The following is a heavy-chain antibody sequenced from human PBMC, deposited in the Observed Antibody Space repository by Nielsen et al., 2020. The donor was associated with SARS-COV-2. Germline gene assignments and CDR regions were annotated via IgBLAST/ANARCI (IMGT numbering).Heavy chain of an antibody. CDR2: IDHSGIT. D-gene: IGHD5-24*01. CDR1: GGSFTDNY. J-gene: IGHJ4*02. CDR3: VRIDMATISVDY. V-gene: IGHV4-34*01. Sequence: SETLSLTCAVYGGSFTDNYWTWIRQSPGKGLEWIGEIDHSGITDYNPSFKSRAFISVDTSKNQLSLDLRSVTAADTAVYYCVRIDMATISVDYWGRGTLVTVSS.